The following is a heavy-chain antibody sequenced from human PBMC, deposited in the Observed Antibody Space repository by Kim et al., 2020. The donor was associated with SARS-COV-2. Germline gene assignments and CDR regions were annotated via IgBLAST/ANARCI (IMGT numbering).Heavy chain of an antibody. CDR3: ARGQWFGDFDY. Sequence: SETLSLTCTVSGGSISSYYWSWIRQPPGKGLEWIGYIYYSGSTNYNPSLKSRVTISVDTSKNQFSLKLSSVTAADTAVYYCARGQWFGDFDYWGQGTLVTVSS. V-gene: IGHV4-59*01. J-gene: IGHJ4*02. CDR2: IYYSGST. CDR1: GGSISSYY. D-gene: IGHD3-10*01.